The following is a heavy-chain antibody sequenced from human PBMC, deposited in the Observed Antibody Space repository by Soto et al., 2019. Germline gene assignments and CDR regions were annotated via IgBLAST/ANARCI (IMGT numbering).Heavy chain of an antibody. V-gene: IGHV1-2*04. Sequence: QVQLVQSGAEVKKPGASVKVSSKASGYTFTGYYIHWVRQAPGQGLEWMGWVNPNSGGTNYAQKFQGWVTMTRDTSISTAYMELSRLRSDDTAVYYCVTSRVSIAVAGETEYYFDYWGQGTLVTVSS. D-gene: IGHD6-19*01. CDR1: GYTFTGYY. J-gene: IGHJ4*02. CDR2: VNPNSGGT. CDR3: VTSRVSIAVAGETEYYFDY.